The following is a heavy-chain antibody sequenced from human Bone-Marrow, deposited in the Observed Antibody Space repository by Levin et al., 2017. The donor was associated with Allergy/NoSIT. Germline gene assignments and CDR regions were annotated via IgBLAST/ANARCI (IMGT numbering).Heavy chain of an antibody. D-gene: IGHD2-21*02. Sequence: SETLSLTCTVSGGSISSSSYYWGWIRQPPGKGLEWIGSIYYSGSTYYNPSLKSRVTISVDTSKNQFSLKLSSVTAADTAVYYCARFPTLSPYCGGDCYSRDDAFDIWGQGTMVTVSS. V-gene: IGHV4-39*01. CDR3: ARFPTLSPYCGGDCYSRDDAFDI. CDR1: GGSISSSSYY. CDR2: IYYSGST. J-gene: IGHJ3*02.